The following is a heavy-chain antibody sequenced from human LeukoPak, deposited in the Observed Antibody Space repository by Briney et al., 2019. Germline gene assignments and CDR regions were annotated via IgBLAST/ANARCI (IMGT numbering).Heavy chain of an antibody. CDR1: GGSFSGYY. Sequence: SETLSLTCAVYGGSFSGYYWSWIRQPPGKGLEWIGEINHSGSTNYNPSLKSRVTMSVDTSKNQFSLKLSSVTAADTAVYYCARVIRITIFGVVIEGEDWFDPWGQGTLVTVSS. CDR2: INHSGST. D-gene: IGHD3-3*01. V-gene: IGHV4-34*01. CDR3: ARVIRITIFGVVIEGEDWFDP. J-gene: IGHJ5*02.